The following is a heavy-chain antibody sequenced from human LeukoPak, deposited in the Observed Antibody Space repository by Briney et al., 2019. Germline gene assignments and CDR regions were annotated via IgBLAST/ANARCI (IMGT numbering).Heavy chain of an antibody. J-gene: IGHJ5*02. CDR2: ISGSGGST. D-gene: IGHD3-16*01. CDR3: AKDPWGINWFDP. CDR1: GFTFSSYA. Sequence: GGSLRLSCAASGFTFSSYAMSWVRQAPGKGLEWVSAISGSGGSTYYADSVKGRFTISRDYSKNTLYLQMNSLRAEDTAVYYCAKDPWGINWFDPWGQGTLVTVSS. V-gene: IGHV3-23*01.